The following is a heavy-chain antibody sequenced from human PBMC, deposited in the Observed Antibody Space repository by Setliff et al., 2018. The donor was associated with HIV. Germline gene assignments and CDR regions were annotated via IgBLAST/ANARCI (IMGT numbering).Heavy chain of an antibody. CDR1: GYTFTSYY. D-gene: IGHD3-3*01. CDR3: ARDGYYNSWSGYGYYYYCMDV. V-gene: IGHV1-46*01. J-gene: IGHJ6*03. Sequence: ASVKVSCKASGYTFTSYYTHWVRQAPGQGLEWMGIINPSGGSTRYAQKFQGRVTMTRDTSMSTVYMELSSLRSEDTAVYYCARDGYYNSWSGYGYYYYCMDVWGKGTTVTVSS. CDR2: INPSGGST.